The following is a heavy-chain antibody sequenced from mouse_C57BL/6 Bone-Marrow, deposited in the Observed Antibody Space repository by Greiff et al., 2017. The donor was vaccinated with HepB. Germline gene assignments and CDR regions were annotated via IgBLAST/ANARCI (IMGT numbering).Heavy chain of an antibody. CDR3: ARDWNYGSSYPYAMDY. CDR2: ISDGGSYT. V-gene: IGHV5-4*01. D-gene: IGHD1-1*01. Sequence: DVQLVESGGGLVKPGGSLKLSCAASGFTFSSYAMSWVRQTPEKRLEWVAAISDGGSYTYYPDNVKGRFTISRDNAKHNLYLQMSHLKSEDTAMYYCARDWNYGSSYPYAMDYWGQGTSVTVSS. CDR1: GFTFSSYA. J-gene: IGHJ4*01.